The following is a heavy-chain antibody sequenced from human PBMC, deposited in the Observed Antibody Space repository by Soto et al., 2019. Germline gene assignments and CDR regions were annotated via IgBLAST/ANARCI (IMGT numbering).Heavy chain of an antibody. CDR3: ARRYAPRYSSGNNHFDL. J-gene: IGHJ4*02. CDR1: SVSIFSNSYY. D-gene: IGHD2-15*01. V-gene: IGHV4-39*01. CDR2: INHSGST. Sequence: SETLSLTCTVSSVSIFSNSYYWGWIRQAPGKGLEWIATINHSGSTYHNPSLKSRVTISGDTSKNQFSLNLSSVTAADTAVYYCARRYAPRYSSGNNHFDLWGQGTLVTVSS.